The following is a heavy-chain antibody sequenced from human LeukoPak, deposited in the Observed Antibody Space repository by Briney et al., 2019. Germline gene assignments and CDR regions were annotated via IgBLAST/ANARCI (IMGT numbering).Heavy chain of an antibody. CDR3: AKYRGSIAVAGYYFDY. CDR1: GFTFSSYA. CDR2: ISGSGGST. V-gene: IGHV3-23*01. J-gene: IGHJ4*02. Sequence: GGSLRLSCAASGFTFSSYAMSWVRQAPGKGLEWVSAISGSGGSTYYADSVRGRFTISRDNSKNTLYLQMNSLRAEDTAVYYCAKYRGSIAVAGYYFDYWGQGTLVTVSS. D-gene: IGHD6-19*01.